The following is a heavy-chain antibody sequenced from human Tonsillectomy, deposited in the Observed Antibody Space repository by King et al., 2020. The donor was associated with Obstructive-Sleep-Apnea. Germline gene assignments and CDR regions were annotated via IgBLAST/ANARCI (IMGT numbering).Heavy chain of an antibody. D-gene: IGHD1-1*01. CDR1: GFTFSSYA. CDR2: ISSYGSST. CDR3: VATTGPDGGHSYYYGMDV. Sequence: QLVQSGGGLVQPGGSLRLSCSASGFTFSSYAMHWVRQAPGKGLEYVSAISSYGSSTYYADSVKGRFTISRDNSKNTWYLQMSSLRGEDTAVYYCVATTGPDGGHSYYYGMDVWGQGTTVTVSS. J-gene: IGHJ6*02. V-gene: IGHV3-64D*06.